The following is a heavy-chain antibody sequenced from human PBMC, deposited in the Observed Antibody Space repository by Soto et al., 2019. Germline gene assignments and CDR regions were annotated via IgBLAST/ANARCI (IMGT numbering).Heavy chain of an antibody. CDR1: GGTFSRYT. Sequence: QVQLVQSGAEVKKPGSSVKVSCKASGGTFSRYTINWVRQAPGQGLEWMGRIIPIAAIANYTQKFQGRVTITLDKSSTTAYRELSSLRSDDTAVYYCARGSTIVRGAPSWFDPWGQGTLVTVSS. V-gene: IGHV1-69*02. D-gene: IGHD3-10*01. CDR3: ARGSTIVRGAPSWFDP. J-gene: IGHJ5*02. CDR2: IIPIAAIA.